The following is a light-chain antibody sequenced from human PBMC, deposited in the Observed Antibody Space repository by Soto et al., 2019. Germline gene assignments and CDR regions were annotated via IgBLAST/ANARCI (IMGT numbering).Light chain of an antibody. CDR1: QSVRGN. J-gene: IGKJ4*01. V-gene: IGKV3-15*01. Sequence: EIVMTQSPATLSVSPGEIATLSCRASQSVRGNLAWYQQKPGQSPRLLIYGASSRATGIPARFSGSGSGTEFTLTISSLEPEDFALYYCQQHINWPLTFGGGTKVDIK. CDR2: GAS. CDR3: QQHINWPLT.